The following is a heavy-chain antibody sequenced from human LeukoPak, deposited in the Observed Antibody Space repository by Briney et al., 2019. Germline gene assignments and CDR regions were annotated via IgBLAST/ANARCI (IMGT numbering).Heavy chain of an antibody. J-gene: IGHJ4*02. Sequence: SVKISCKASGGTFINYAISWVGQAPGQGREWMGGIIPIFGTENYAQKFQGRVTITADESTSTAYMELSSLRSEDTAVYYCARRGPRDQYSSSCYYFDYWGQGTLVTVSS. CDR3: ARRGPRDQYSSSCYYFDY. V-gene: IGHV1-69*13. CDR2: IIPIFGTE. CDR1: GGTFINYA. D-gene: IGHD6-13*01.